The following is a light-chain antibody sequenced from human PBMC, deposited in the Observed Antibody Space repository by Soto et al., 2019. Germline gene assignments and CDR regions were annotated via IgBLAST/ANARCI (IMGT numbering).Light chain of an antibody. CDR1: QTISMY. J-gene: IGKJ4*01. Sequence: DIQMTQSPSSLSAFVGDRVTLTSRASQTISMYLNWYQQKPGKAPILLISAASSLQTGVPSRFNGSGSGTDFTLTISSLQPEDCATYYCQQSYSTPPLTFGGGTKVEIK. CDR2: AAS. V-gene: IGKV1-39*01. CDR3: QQSYSTPPLT.